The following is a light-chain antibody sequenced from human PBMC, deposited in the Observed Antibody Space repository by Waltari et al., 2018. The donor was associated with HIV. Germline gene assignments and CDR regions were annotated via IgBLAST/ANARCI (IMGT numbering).Light chain of an antibody. CDR1: QTISNY. CDR2: GGS. Sequence: DIEMTQSPSPLSASVGDRVSITCRASQTISNYLNWYQQKPGRAPLVLMSGGSFRQGGVPSRFSASVSGTDFTLTISGLQPEDFATYYCQQTYSLPLTFGPGTKLDFK. CDR3: QQTYSLPLT. J-gene: IGKJ3*01. V-gene: IGKV1-39*01.